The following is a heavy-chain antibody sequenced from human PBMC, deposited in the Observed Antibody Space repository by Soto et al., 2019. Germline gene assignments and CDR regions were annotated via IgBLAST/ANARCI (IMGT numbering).Heavy chain of an antibody. Sequence: QVQLVQTGAEVKRPGSSVNVSCTASRGTFSNYAILWVRQAPGQGLEWMGGIVPIHDTTDYAQKFQGRVTITADEPSSTAYTALRSRRSEDPAVYYCEAGYDELLSWGEGTLEAVSS. CDR3: EAGYDELLS. V-gene: IGHV1-69*01. J-gene: IGHJ5*02. D-gene: IGHD3-3*01. CDR2: IVPIHDTT. CDR1: RGTFSNYA.